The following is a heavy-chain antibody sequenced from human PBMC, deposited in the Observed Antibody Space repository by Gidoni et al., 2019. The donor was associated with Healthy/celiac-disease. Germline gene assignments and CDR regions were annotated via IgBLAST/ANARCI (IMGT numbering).Heavy chain of an antibody. Sequence: EVQLVESGGGLVKPGGSLRLSCAASGFTFSSYSMKWVRQAPGKGLEWVSSISSSSSYIYYADSVKGRFTISRDNAKNSLYLQMNSLRAEDTAVYYCAREGRVYYDSSGYLGVAFDIWGQGTMVTVSS. V-gene: IGHV3-21*01. CDR1: GFTFSSYS. D-gene: IGHD3-22*01. J-gene: IGHJ3*02. CDR3: AREGRVYYDSSGYLGVAFDI. CDR2: ISSSSSYI.